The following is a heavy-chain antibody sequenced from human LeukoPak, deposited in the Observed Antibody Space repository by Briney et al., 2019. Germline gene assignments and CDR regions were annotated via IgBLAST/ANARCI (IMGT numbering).Heavy chain of an antibody. CDR1: GGSISSSSYY. J-gene: IGHJ4*02. CDR3: ARATTDYYDSSGYYYFDY. Sequence: SETLSLTCTVSGGSISSSSYYWGWIRQPPGKGLEWIGSIYYSGSTYYNPPLKSRVTISVDTSKNQFSLKLSSVTAADTAVYYCARATTDYYDSSGYYYFDYWGQGTLVTVSS. V-gene: IGHV4-39*07. D-gene: IGHD3-22*01. CDR2: IYYSGST.